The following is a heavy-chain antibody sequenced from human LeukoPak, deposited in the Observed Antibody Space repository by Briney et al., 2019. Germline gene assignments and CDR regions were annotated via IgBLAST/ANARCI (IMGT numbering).Heavy chain of an antibody. Sequence: SETLSLTCIVSGGSISRYYWSWLRQPPGKGLEWIGYIYSSGSTNYDPSLKSRVTISLDTSRNQLSLKLSSVTAADTVVYFCARGLVSDFWSGYYPQHYHYYIDVWGKGTTVTVSS. CDR2: IYSSGST. CDR1: GGSISRYY. J-gene: IGHJ6*03. D-gene: IGHD3-3*01. V-gene: IGHV4-4*09. CDR3: ARGLVSDFWSGYYPQHYHYYIDV.